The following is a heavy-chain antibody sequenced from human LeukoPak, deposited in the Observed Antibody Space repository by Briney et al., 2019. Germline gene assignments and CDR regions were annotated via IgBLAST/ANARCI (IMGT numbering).Heavy chain of an antibody. CDR1: GGSISSYY. Sequence: PSETLSLTCTVPGGSISSYYWSWIRQPPGKGLEWIGYIYYSGSTNYNPSLKSRVTISVDTSKNQFSLKLSSVTAADTAVYYCARDRDHGEYDYWGQGTLVTVSS. CDR3: ARDRDHGEYDY. V-gene: IGHV4-59*01. CDR2: IYYSGST. D-gene: IGHD2/OR15-2a*01. J-gene: IGHJ4*02.